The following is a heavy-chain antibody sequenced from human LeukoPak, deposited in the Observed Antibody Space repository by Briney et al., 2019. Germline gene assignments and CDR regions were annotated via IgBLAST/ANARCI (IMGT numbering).Heavy chain of an antibody. V-gene: IGHV4-39*01. CDR2: IYYSGST. CDR1: GGFISSSSYY. D-gene: IGHD5-18*01. J-gene: IGHJ5*02. Sequence: SETLSLTCTVSGGFISSSSYYWGWIRQPPGKGLEWIGSIYYSGSTYYNPSLKSRVTISVDTSKNQFSLKLSSVTAADTAVYYCARPYDVDTWKDWFDPWGQGTLVTVSS. CDR3: ARPYDVDTWKDWFDP.